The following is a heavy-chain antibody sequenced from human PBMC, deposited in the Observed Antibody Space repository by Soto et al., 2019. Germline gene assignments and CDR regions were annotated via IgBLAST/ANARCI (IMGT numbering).Heavy chain of an antibody. Sequence: PGGSLRLSCAASGFTVSNAWMSWVRQAPGKGLEWIGRIKSKTDGGTTDYAAPVKGRFTISRDDSKNTLYLRMNSLKTEDTAVYYCTTVAPVWVVVAAYYDYWGQGTLVTVSS. V-gene: IGHV3-15*01. CDR2: IKSKTDGGTT. CDR3: TTVAPVWVVVAAYYDY. J-gene: IGHJ4*02. D-gene: IGHD2-15*01. CDR1: GFTVSNAW.